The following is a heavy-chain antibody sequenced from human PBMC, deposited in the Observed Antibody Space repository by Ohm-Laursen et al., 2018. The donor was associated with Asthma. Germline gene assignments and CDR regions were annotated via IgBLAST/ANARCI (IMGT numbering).Heavy chain of an antibody. V-gene: IGHV3-7*05. Sequence: SLRLSYTALGLTIRNYWMTWVRQAPGRGLEWVANINTDGSGWGFVDSVKGRFAISRDNAQNSLYLQMNSLRAEDTAFYYCAVSIYAYGEGAYWGQGTLVTVSS. CDR3: AVSIYAYGEGAY. CDR2: INTDGSGW. J-gene: IGHJ4*02. D-gene: IGHD3-10*01. CDR1: GLTIRNYW.